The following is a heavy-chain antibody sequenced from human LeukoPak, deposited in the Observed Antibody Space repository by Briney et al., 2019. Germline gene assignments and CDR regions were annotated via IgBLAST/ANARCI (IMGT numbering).Heavy chain of an antibody. Sequence: GASVKVSCKASGYTFTSYYMHWVRQAPGQGLEWMGIINPSGGSTSYAQKFQGRVTMTRDMSTSTVYMELSSLRSEDTAVYYCARARVAAAGTVVYFDYWGQGTLVTVSS. CDR1: GYTFTSYY. D-gene: IGHD6-13*01. CDR3: ARARVAAAGTVVYFDY. V-gene: IGHV1-46*01. J-gene: IGHJ4*02. CDR2: INPSGGST.